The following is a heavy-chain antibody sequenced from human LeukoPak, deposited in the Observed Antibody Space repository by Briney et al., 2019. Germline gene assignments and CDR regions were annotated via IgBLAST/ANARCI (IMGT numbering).Heavy chain of an antibody. CDR1: GFTFSDYY. CDR2: ISSSSSYT. J-gene: IGHJ4*02. Sequence: PGGSLRLSCAASGFTFSDYYMSWIRQAPGKGLEWVSYISSSSSYTNYADSVKGRFTISRDNAKSSLYLQMNSLRAEDTAVYYCASWGAAAGTLDYWGQGTLVTVSS. V-gene: IGHV3-11*03. CDR3: ASWGAAAGTLDY. D-gene: IGHD6-13*01.